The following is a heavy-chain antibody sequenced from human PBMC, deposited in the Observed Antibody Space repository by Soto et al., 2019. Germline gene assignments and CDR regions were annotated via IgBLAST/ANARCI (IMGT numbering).Heavy chain of an antibody. CDR1: GYTLTSYY. CDR2: INPSGGST. Sequence: ASVKVSCKASGYTLTSYYMHWVRQAPGQGLEWMGIINPSGGSTSYAQKFQGRVTMTRDTSTSTVYMELSSLRSEDTAVYYCARETIYYYDSSGHYYYYYGMDVWGQGTTVTVSS. J-gene: IGHJ6*02. D-gene: IGHD3-22*01. V-gene: IGHV1-46*01. CDR3: ARETIYYYDSSGHYYYYYGMDV.